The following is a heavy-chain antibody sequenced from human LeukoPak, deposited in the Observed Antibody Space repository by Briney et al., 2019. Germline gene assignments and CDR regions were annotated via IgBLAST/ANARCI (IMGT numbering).Heavy chain of an antibody. CDR3: AKGTTGTTTMGNDAFTI. D-gene: IGHD1-1*01. CDR2: INPNNGGT. Sequence: ASVKVSCKASGYSFTGYYMFWVRHAPRQGLEWMGWINPNNGGTNYAQNFQGRVTMTRDKSISTAYMELSRLQSNDTAVYYCAKGTTGTTTMGNDAFTIWGQGTMVTVSS. V-gene: IGHV1-2*02. CDR1: GYSFTGYY. J-gene: IGHJ3*02.